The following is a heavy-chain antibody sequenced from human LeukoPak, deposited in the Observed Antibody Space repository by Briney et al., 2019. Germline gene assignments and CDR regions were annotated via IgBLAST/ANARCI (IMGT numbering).Heavy chain of an antibody. V-gene: IGHV3-21*01. CDR1: GFTFSSYS. CDR3: AGLLVYCSSTSCYATDYYYGMDV. Sequence: PGGSLRLTCAASGFTFSSYSMNWVRQAPGKGLEWVSSISSSSSYIYYADSVKGRFTISRDNAKNSLYLQMNSLRAEDTAVYYCAGLLVYCSSTSCYATDYYYGMDVWGQGTTVTVSS. J-gene: IGHJ6*02. CDR2: ISSSSSYI. D-gene: IGHD2-2*01.